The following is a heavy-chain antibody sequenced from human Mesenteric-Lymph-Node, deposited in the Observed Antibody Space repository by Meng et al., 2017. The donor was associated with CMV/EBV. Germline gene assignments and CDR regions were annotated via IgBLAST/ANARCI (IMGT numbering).Heavy chain of an antibody. D-gene: IGHD1-26*01. J-gene: IGHJ6*02. CDR3: ATRATTYFDMDV. Sequence: GGSLRLSCAASGFIFSSHAMHWVRQAPGKGLEWVAVIQYDGGDKWYADSVKGRFTTSRDNSKNTLYLQMDSLRSEDTALYYCATRATTYFDMDVWGQGTTVTVSS. CDR1: GFIFSSHA. CDR2: IQYDGGDK. V-gene: IGHV3-30*04.